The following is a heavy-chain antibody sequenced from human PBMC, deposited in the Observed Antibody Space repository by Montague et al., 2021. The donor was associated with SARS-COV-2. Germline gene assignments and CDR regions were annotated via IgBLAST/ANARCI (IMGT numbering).Heavy chain of an antibody. V-gene: IGHV4-39*01. CDR1: GDSISSGSYY. J-gene: IGHJ4*02. Sequence: SETLSLTCTVSGDSISSGSYYWGWIRQPPGRGLEWIGSIYYDGSTYYHPSFKSRVTISVDTSKTQFSLKLSSVTAADTAVYSCARRVQPAYGCGAMDYWGQGTLVTVSS. CDR3: ARRVQPAYGCGAMDY. D-gene: IGHD1-14*01. CDR2: IYYDGST.